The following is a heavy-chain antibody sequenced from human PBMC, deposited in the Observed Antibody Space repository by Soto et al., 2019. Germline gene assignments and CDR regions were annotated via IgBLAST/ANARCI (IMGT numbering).Heavy chain of an antibody. CDR2: IGGGGGST. CDR1: GFTFTNYC. Sequence: GRSLRLSCAASGFTFTNYCMHWVRQVPGKGLEWVSGIGGGGGSTYYADSVKVRFTISRDNSKNTLYLQMNSLRAEDTAVYYCAKGSRFNLAYFDYWGQGTLVTVSS. V-gene: IGHV3-23*01. J-gene: IGHJ4*02. CDR3: AKGSRFNLAYFDY. D-gene: IGHD2-15*01.